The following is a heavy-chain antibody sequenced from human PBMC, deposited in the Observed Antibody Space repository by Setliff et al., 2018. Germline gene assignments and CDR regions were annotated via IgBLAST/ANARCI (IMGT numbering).Heavy chain of an antibody. CDR1: GYSISSGYY. Sequence: LSLTCAVSGYSISSGYYWGWVRQAPGKGLEWVSYISSSGSTIYYADSVKGRFTISRDNAKNSLYLQMNSLRAEDTAVYYCACPDILTGLYDYWGQGTLVTVSS. J-gene: IGHJ4*02. D-gene: IGHD3-9*01. V-gene: IGHV3-11*04. CDR3: ACPDILTGLYDY. CDR2: ISSSGSTI.